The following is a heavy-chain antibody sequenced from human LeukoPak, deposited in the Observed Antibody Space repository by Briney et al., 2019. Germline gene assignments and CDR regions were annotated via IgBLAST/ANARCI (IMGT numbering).Heavy chain of an antibody. V-gene: IGHV1-18*01. CDR2: ISAYNGNT. Sequence: SVKVSCKASGYTFTSYGISWVRQAPGQGLEWMGWISAYNGNTNYAQKLQGRVTMTTDTSTSTAYMELGSLRSDDTAVYYCARDPRYSSGWYPLYYGMDVWGQGTTVTVSS. D-gene: IGHD6-19*01. CDR1: GYTFTSYG. CDR3: ARDPRYSSGWYPLYYGMDV. J-gene: IGHJ6*02.